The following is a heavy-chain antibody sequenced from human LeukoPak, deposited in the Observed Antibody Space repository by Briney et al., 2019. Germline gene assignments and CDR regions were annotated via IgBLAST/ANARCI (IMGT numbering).Heavy chain of an antibody. J-gene: IGHJ4*02. CDR2: ISDSGGST. D-gene: IGHD3-9*01. CDR3: AKVSESNYDIFTGYYTPYYFDY. Sequence: GGSLRLSCGASGFTFSISAMSWVRQAPGKGLEWGSGISDSGGSTFYADAAKGRFTISRDNSKNRLYLQMNSMRANDTAVYYCAKVSESNYDIFTGYYTPYYFDYWGQGTLVTVSS. CDR1: GFTFSISA. V-gene: IGHV3-23*01.